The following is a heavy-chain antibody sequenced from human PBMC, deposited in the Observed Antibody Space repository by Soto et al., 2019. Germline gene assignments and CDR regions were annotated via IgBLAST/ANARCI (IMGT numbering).Heavy chain of an antibody. CDR3: ARGRYDSSGYYYGMDV. CDR2: IYYSGST. Sequence: SETLSLTCTVSGGSISSYYWSWIRQPPGKGLEWIGYIYYSGSTNYNPSLKSRVTISVDTSKNQFSLKLSSVTAADTAVYYCARGRYDSSGYYYGMDVWGQGTTVTVSS. D-gene: IGHD3-22*01. V-gene: IGHV4-59*01. J-gene: IGHJ6*02. CDR1: GGSISSYY.